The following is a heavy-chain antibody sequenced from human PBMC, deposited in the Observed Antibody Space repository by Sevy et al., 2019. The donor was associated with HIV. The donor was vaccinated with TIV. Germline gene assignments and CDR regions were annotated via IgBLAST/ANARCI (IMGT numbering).Heavy chain of an antibody. CDR1: GFTFSGSA. CDR2: IRSKANSYAT. J-gene: IGHJ5*02. V-gene: IGHV3-73*01. CDR3: TRQSDSSSWYSKWFDP. Sequence: GGSLRLSCVASGFTFSGSAMHWVRQASGKGLEWVGRIRSKANSYATAYAASVKGRFTISRDDSKNTAYLQMNSLKTEDTAVYYCTRQSDSSSWYSKWFDPWGQGTLVTVSS. D-gene: IGHD6-13*01.